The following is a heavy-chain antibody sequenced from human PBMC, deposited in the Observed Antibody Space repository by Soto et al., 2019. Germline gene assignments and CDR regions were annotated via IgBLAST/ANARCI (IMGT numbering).Heavy chain of an antibody. V-gene: IGHV3-48*01. Sequence: GGSLRLSCAASGFTFSIYSMNWVRQAPGKGLEWVSYIMPGSSHIFYADSVKGRFTISRDNAKNSLYLQMNSLRAEDTAVYYCARHPERIAEIGWFDPWGQGTLVTVSS. CDR1: GFTFSIYS. D-gene: IGHD6-13*01. J-gene: IGHJ5*02. CDR2: IMPGSSHI. CDR3: ARHPERIAEIGWFDP.